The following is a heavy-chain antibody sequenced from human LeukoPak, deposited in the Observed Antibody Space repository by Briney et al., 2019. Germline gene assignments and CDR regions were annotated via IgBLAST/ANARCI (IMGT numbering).Heavy chain of an antibody. D-gene: IGHD3-10*01. Sequence: PGGSLRLSCAASGFTFSTYAMSWVRQAPGKGLEWVAFIRYDGSNKYYADSVKGRFTISRDNSKNTLYLQMNSLRAEDTAVYYCAKGTWFGELVYYYYMDVWGKGTTVTISS. V-gene: IGHV3-30*02. CDR3: AKGTWFGELVYYYYMDV. J-gene: IGHJ6*03. CDR1: GFTFSTYA. CDR2: IRYDGSNK.